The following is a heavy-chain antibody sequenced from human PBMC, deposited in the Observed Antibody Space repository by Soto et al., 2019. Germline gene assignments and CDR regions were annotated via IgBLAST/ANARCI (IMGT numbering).Heavy chain of an antibody. Sequence: ASVKVSCKASGYTFTGYYMHWVRQAPGQGLEWMGWINPNSGGTNYAQKFQGRVTMTRDTSISTAYMELSRLRSDDTAVYYCARYYDYVWGSYRYFDYWGQGTPVTVSS. CDR1: GYTFTGYY. CDR3: ARYYDYVWGSYRYFDY. J-gene: IGHJ4*02. CDR2: INPNSGGT. V-gene: IGHV1-2*02. D-gene: IGHD3-16*02.